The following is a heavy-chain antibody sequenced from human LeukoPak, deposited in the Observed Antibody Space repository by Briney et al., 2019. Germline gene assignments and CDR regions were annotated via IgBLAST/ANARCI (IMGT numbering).Heavy chain of an antibody. CDR3: AKNRWGSVATPDS. D-gene: IGHD5-12*01. CDR2: IRYDGSNT. J-gene: IGHJ4*02. Sequence: GGSLRLSCAASGFSFSDYDIRWVRPAPGKGLEWVTFIRYDGSNTYAESVKGRFTISRDNSKNTVYLQMNSLAIEDTAIYYCAKNRWGSVATPDSWGQGTVVTVSS. V-gene: IGHV3-30*02. CDR1: GFSFSDYD.